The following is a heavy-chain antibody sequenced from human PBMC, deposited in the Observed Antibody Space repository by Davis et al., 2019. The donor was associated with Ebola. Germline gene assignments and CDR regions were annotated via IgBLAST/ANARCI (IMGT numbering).Heavy chain of an antibody. J-gene: IGHJ6*02. CDR3: ARDQGSSDQYYYYYGIYV. CDR1: GYTFTSYA. V-gene: IGHV1-3*01. Sequence: ASVKVSCKASGYTFTSYAMHWVRQAPGQRLEWMGWINAGNGNTKYSQKFQGRVTITRDTSASTAYMELSSLRSEDTAVYYCARDQGSSDQYYYYYGIYVWGQGTTVTVSS. D-gene: IGHD6-6*01. CDR2: INAGNGNT.